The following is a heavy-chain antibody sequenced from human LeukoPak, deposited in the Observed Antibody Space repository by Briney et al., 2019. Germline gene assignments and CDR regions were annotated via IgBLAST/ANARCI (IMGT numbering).Heavy chain of an antibody. Sequence: GGSLRLSCAASGFTFSSYAMSWVRQAPGKGLEWVSAISGSGGSTYYADSVKGRFTISRDNSKNTLYLQMNSLRAEDTAVYYCARGNYDYGDYDQPAYGEYFQHWGQGTLVTVSS. D-gene: IGHD4-17*01. J-gene: IGHJ1*01. V-gene: IGHV3-23*01. CDR2: ISGSGGST. CDR3: ARGNYDYGDYDQPAYGEYFQH. CDR1: GFTFSSYA.